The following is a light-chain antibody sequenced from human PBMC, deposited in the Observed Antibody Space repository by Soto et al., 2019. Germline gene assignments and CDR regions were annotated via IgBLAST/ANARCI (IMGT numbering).Light chain of an antibody. CDR2: GAS. Sequence: EILLTQSPGTLSLSPGERAILSCRASQSLSNRYLAWYQQMPGRAPRLLIHGASIRAAGIPDRFSGSGSGTDLTLTINSLEPEDFAVYYCHHYDNSPPFPFGPGTRVDI. V-gene: IGKV3-20*01. CDR3: HHYDNSPPFP. CDR1: QSLSNRY. J-gene: IGKJ3*01.